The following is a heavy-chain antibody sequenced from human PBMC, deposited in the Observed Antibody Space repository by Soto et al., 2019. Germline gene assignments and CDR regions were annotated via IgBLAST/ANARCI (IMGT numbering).Heavy chain of an antibody. CDR2: IYYSGRT. J-gene: IGHJ4*02. V-gene: IGHV4-31*03. CDR1: GGSISSGGYF. Sequence: QVQLQESGPGLVKPSQTLSLTCTVSGGSISSGGYFWSWVRQHPGKGLEWIGNIYYSGRTYYNPSLKSRVTISVDKSKIQFSLKLSYVTAADTAVYYCARFAKEENPKVGSWYYFDYWGQGTRVTVSS. CDR3: ARFAKEENPKVGSWYYFDY. D-gene: IGHD6-13*01.